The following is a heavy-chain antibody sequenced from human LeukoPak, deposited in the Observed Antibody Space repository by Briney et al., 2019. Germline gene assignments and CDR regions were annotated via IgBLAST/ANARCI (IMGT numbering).Heavy chain of an antibody. CDR3: ATGGKYSSSSLLGY. Sequence: PGGSLRLSCTASGFTFSSSAMAWVRQAPGKGLEWVSGISSGGRRTFYADSVKGRFTISRDNSKNTLYLQMNTLRAEDTAVYYCATGGKYSSSSLLGYWGQGTLVTVSS. CDR1: GFTFSSSA. V-gene: IGHV3-23*01. J-gene: IGHJ4*02. D-gene: IGHD6-6*01. CDR2: ISSGGRRT.